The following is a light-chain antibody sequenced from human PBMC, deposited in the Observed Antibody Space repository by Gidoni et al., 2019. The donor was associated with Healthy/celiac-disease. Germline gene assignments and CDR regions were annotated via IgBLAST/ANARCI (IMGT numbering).Light chain of an antibody. V-gene: IGLV2-14*01. J-gene: IGLJ2*01. CDR1: SSDVGGYNY. CDR2: DVS. Sequence: QSALTQPASASGSPAQAITTSCTGTSSDVGGYNYVSWYQQHPGKAPKLMIYDVSNRPSGVSNRFSGSKSGNTASLTISGLQAEDEADYYCSSYTSSSTFVVFGGGTKLTVL. CDR3: SSYTSSSTFVV.